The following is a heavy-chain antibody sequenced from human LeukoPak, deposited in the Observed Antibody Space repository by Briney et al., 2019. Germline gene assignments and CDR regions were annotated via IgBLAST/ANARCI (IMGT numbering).Heavy chain of an antibody. CDR2: IYTTGSST. V-gene: IGHV3-74*01. J-gene: IGHJ6*03. D-gene: IGHD1/OR15-1a*01. Sequence: GGSLRLSCAASGFTFSSHWMYWVRQAPGKGLMWVSLIYTTGSSTNYADSVKGRFTISRDNAKNTLYLQMNSLRAEDTAVYYCARGSLEQSYYYMDVWGKGTTVTVSS. CDR3: ARGSLEQSYYYMDV. CDR1: GFTFSSHW.